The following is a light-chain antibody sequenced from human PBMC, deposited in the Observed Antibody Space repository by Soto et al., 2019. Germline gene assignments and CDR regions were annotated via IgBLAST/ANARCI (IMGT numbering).Light chain of an antibody. Sequence: QSVLTQPASVSGSLGQSITISCTGTSSDVGSYNLVSWYQQHPGKAPKLMIYEGSKRPSGVSNRFSVSKSGNTASLTISGLQAEDEADYYCCSYAGSSTLVFGGGTKLTVL. CDR3: CSYAGSSTLV. V-gene: IGLV2-23*01. J-gene: IGLJ3*02. CDR2: EGS. CDR1: SSDVGSYNL.